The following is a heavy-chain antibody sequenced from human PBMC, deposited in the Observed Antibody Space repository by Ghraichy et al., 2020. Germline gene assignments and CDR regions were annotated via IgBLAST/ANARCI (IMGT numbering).Heavy chain of an antibody. CDR3: AREDHLVRSLDY. Sequence: GGSLRLSCAASGFTFSSFTMNWVRQAPGKGLEWVSSISSSSTYIYFADSLKGRFTISRDNAKNSLYLQMNSLRAEDTAVYYCAREDHLVRSLDYWGQGTLVTVSS. CDR1: GFTFSSFT. J-gene: IGHJ4*02. CDR2: ISSSSTYI. D-gene: IGHD4-23*01. V-gene: IGHV3-21*01.